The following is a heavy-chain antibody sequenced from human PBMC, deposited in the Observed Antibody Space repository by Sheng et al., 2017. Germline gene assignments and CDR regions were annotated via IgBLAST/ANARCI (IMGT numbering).Heavy chain of an antibody. V-gene: IGHV3-48*03. D-gene: IGHD2-15*01. CDR1: GFTFSTYE. CDR2: ISTSGGTM. Sequence: EVQLVESGGGLVQPGGSLRLSCAASGFTFSTYELNWVRQAPGKGLEWVSFISTSGGTMFYADSVRGRFTISRDNAKNSVFLQMNSLRAEDTAVYFCARDTPGQLKFDYW. J-gene: IGHJ4*01. CDR3: ARDTPGQLKFDY.